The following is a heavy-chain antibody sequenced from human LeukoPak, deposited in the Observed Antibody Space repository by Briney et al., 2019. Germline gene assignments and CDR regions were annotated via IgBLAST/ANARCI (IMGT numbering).Heavy chain of an antibody. D-gene: IGHD3-3*01. CDR2: IRYDGSIK. CDR3: AKVSPINLSGYLDY. Sequence: PGGSLRLSCAASGFTFSSYGMHWVRQAPGKGLDWVAFIRYDGSIKDYADSVKGRFTTSRDNSRNTLYLQMNSLRAEDTAIYYCAKVSPINLSGYLDYWGQGTLVTVSS. CDR1: GFTFSSYG. J-gene: IGHJ4*02. V-gene: IGHV3-30*02.